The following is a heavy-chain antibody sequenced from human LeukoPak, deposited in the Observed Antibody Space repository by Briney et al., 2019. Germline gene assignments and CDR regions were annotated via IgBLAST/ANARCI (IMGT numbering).Heavy chain of an antibody. CDR2: IGAGDSTT. Sequence: GGSLRHSCAASGFTFSSYGMHWVRQAPGKGLEWVSSIGAGDSTTYYADSVKGRFTISRDNSMNTLYLQMNSLRVEDTAIYYCVKGRRKSGYDDWGQGALVTVSS. D-gene: IGHD5-12*01. CDR1: GFTFSSYG. CDR3: VKGRRKSGYDD. V-gene: IGHV3-23*01. J-gene: IGHJ4*02.